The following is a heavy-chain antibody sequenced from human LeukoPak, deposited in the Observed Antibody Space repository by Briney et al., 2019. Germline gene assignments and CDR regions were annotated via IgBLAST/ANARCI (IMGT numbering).Heavy chain of an antibody. V-gene: IGHV4-38-2*02. D-gene: IGHD3-9*01. Sequence: SQTLSLTCTVSGYSISGGYYWGWIRQPPGKGLEWIGTIYHGGSTYYNPSLESRVTISLDNSKNHFSLNLTSVTAADTAMYFCARVAERTWLPYDAAFDIWGLGTMVTVSS. CDR2: IYHGGST. J-gene: IGHJ3*02. CDR1: GYSISGGYY. CDR3: ARVAERTWLPYDAAFDI.